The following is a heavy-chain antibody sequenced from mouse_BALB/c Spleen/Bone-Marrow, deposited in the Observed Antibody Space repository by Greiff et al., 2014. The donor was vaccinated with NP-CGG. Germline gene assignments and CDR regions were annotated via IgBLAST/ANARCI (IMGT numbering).Heavy chain of an antibody. Sequence: QVQLKESGAELAKPGASVKMSCKASGYTFTSYWMHWVKQRPGQGLEWIGYINPSTGYTEYNQKFKDKATLTADKSSSTAYMQLSSLTSEDSAVYYFAREGYYGSPFAYWGQGTLVTVSA. CDR1: GYTFTSYW. D-gene: IGHD1-1*01. CDR2: INPSTGYT. V-gene: IGHV1-7*01. J-gene: IGHJ3*01. CDR3: AREGYYGSPFAY.